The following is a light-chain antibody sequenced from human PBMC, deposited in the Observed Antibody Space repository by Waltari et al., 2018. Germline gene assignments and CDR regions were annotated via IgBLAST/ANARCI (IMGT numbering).Light chain of an antibody. J-gene: IGKJ4*01. V-gene: IGKV3-15*01. CDR1: QSVSNN. CDR3: QQYSNWPLT. CDR2: GAS. Sequence: EIVLTQSPATLSLSPGERATLSCRASQSVSNNLAWYQQKPGQAPRPLIYGASSRATGIPDRFSGSGSGTDFTLTLSSLEPEDFAVYYCQQYSNWPLTFGGGTKVEIK.